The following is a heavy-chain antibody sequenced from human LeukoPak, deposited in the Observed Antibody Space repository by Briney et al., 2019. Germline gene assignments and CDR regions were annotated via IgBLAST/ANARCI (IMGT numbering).Heavy chain of an antibody. CDR3: ARTRTVTTTLIGY. CDR2: INPNSGGT. CDR1: GYTFTGYY. J-gene: IGHJ4*02. D-gene: IGHD4-11*01. V-gene: IGHV1-2*02. Sequence: ASVKVSCKASGYTFTGYYMHWVRQAPGQGLEWMGWINPNSGGTNYAQKFQGRVTMTRDTSISTAYMELSRLRSDDTAVYYCARTRTVTTTLIGYWGQRTLVTISS.